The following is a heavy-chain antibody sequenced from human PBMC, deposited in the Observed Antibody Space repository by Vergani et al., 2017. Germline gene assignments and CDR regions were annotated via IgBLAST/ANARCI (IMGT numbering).Heavy chain of an antibody. CDR1: GGSISSSSYY. Sequence: QLQLQESGPGLVKPSETLSLTCTVSGGSISSSSYYWGWIRQPPGKGLEWIGSIYYSGSTYYNPSLKSRVTISVDTSKNQFSLKLSSVTAADTAVYYCASYEPLVVVAADDAVDIWGQGTMVTVSS. CDR3: ASYEPLVVVAADDAVDI. J-gene: IGHJ3*02. CDR2: IYYSGST. D-gene: IGHD2-15*01. V-gene: IGHV4-39*01.